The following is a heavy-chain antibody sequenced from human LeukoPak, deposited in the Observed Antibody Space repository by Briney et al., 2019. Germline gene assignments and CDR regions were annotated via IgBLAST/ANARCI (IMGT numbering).Heavy chain of an antibody. CDR1: GFTFSTYA. CDR2: ITGSGGNT. J-gene: IGHJ4*02. V-gene: IGHV3-23*01. CDR3: AKTSGWPYYFDY. D-gene: IGHD6-19*01. Sequence: GGSLRLSCAASGFTFSTYAMSWVRQPPGKGLEWVSAITGSGGNTYYADSVKGRFTISRDNSKNTVYLQMNSLRAEDTAVYYCAKTSGWPYYFDYWGQGTLVTVSS.